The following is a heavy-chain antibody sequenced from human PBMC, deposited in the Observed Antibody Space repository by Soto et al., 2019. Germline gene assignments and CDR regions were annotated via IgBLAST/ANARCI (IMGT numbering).Heavy chain of an antibody. Sequence: SETLSLTCTVSGGSISSYYWSWIRQPPGKGLEWIAYIYYDGSTNYNPSLKSRVTISVDTSKNRFSLTLRSVTAADTAMYYCARGSKRGYSYGLDVWGQGTTVTVSS. CDR2: IYYDGST. CDR3: ARGSKRGYSYGLDV. CDR1: GGSISSYY. V-gene: IGHV4-59*01. J-gene: IGHJ6*02. D-gene: IGHD5-18*01.